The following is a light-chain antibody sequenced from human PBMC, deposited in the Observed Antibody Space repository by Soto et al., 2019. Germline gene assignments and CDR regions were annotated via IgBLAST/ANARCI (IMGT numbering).Light chain of an antibody. CDR3: CSYAGSSTWV. CDR1: SSAVGSYNL. J-gene: IGLJ3*02. V-gene: IGLV2-23*01. CDR2: EGS. Sequence: QSALTQPASVSGSPGQSITISCTGTSSAVGSYNLASWYQQHPGKAPQLMIYEGSKRPSGVSNRFSGSQSGNTASLTISGIQAEEGADYYCCSYAGSSTWVFGGVTKVTV.